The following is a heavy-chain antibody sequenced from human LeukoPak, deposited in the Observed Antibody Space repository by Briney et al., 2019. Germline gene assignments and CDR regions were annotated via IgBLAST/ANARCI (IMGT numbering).Heavy chain of an antibody. D-gene: IGHD1-26*01. V-gene: IGHV3-30*03. CDR2: ISYDGSNK. J-gene: IGHJ4*02. CDR3: ASGGSYFTFDY. CDR1: GFTFSSYG. Sequence: PGGSLRLSCAASGFTFSSYGMHWVRQAPGKGLEWVAVISYDGSNKYYADSVKGRFTISRDNSKNTLYLQMNSLRAEDTAVYYCASGGSYFTFDYWGQGTLVTVSS.